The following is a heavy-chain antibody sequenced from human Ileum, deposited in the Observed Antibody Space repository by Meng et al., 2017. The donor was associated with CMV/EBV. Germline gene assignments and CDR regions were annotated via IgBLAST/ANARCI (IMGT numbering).Heavy chain of an antibody. V-gene: IGHV3-21*06. J-gene: IGHJ4*02. Sequence: GESLKISCAASGFTFSDYNMNWVRQAPGKGLEWVSLIHSSGTYMFYADSVKGRFTISRDNAKNSLYLQMNSLRVEDTAVYYCVRDNDFSNYYWGQGMRVTVSS. CDR1: GFTFSDYN. CDR3: VRDNDFSNYY. CDR2: IHSSGTYM. D-gene: IGHD4-11*01.